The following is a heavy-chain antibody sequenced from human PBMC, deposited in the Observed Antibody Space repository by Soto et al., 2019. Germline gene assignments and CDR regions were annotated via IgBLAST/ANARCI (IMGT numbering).Heavy chain of an antibody. D-gene: IGHD4-17*01. V-gene: IGHV2-26*01. CDR2: IFSNDEK. J-gene: IGHJ4*02. Sequence: VSGPTLVNPTETLTLTCTVSGFSLSNARMGVSWIRQPPGKALEWLAHIFSNDEKSYSTSLKSRLTISKDTSKSQVVLTMTNMDPVDTATYYCARISWRSTVTAYYFDYWGQGTLVTVS. CDR3: ARISWRSTVTAYYFDY. CDR1: GFSLSNARMG.